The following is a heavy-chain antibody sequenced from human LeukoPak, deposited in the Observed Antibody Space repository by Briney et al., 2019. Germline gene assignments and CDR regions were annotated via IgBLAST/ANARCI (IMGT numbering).Heavy chain of an antibody. V-gene: IGHV4-39*07. D-gene: IGHD6-13*01. CDR2: IYSRGST. J-gene: IGHJ5*02. CDR3: ARDLWQQLVPDLGPNWFDP. Sequence: SETLSLTCIVSGGSISSSNYYWGWIRQSPGKGLEWIGSIYSRGSTYYNPSLKSRVIVSSDMSKNQFSLMLNSVTAADTAVYYCARDLWQQLVPDLGPNWFDPWGQGTLVTVSS. CDR1: GGSISSSNYY.